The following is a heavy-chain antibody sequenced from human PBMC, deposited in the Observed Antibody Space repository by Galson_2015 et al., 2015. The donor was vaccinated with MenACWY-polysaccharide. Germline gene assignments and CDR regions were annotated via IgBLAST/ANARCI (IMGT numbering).Heavy chain of an antibody. V-gene: IGHV3-33*01. D-gene: IGHD3-10*02. J-gene: IGHJ3*01. Sequence: SLRLSCAASGLTFRGSGMHWVRQAPGKGLEWVAVIQYDGSQKQYIDSVKGRFTISRDNSKNTLYLEMNSLRAEDTALYYCAREGSRIVFHAFDVWGQGTMVTV. CDR3: AREGSRIVFHAFDV. CDR2: IQYDGSQK. CDR1: GLTFRGSG.